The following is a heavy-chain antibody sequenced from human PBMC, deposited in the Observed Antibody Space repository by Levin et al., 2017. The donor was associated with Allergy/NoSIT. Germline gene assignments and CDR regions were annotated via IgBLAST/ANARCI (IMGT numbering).Heavy chain of an antibody. CDR1: GFTFDDYA. Sequence: GGSLRLSCAASGFTFDDYAMHWVRQAPGKGLEWVSGITYNSGNVGYADSVKGRFTISRDNAKNSLYLQMNSLRAEDTALYYCAKDISESSILSAGMDVWGQGTAVTVSS. CDR3: AKDISESSILSAGMDV. J-gene: IGHJ6*02. V-gene: IGHV3-9*01. CDR2: ITYNSGNV. D-gene: IGHD2-2*01.